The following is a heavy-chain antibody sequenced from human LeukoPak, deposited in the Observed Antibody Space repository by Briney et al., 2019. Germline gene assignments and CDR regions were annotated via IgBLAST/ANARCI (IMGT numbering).Heavy chain of an antibody. CDR3: ARRGCSGGSCYLDY. Sequence: GESLKISCQGSGYNFPIYWIGWVRQMPGQGLEWMGIIYPDDSNTIYGPSFQGQVTTSADKSINTAYLEWSSLKASDTAIYYCARRGCSGGSCYLDYWGQGTLVTVSS. J-gene: IGHJ4*02. CDR2: IYPDDSNT. D-gene: IGHD2-15*01. V-gene: IGHV5-51*01. CDR1: GYNFPIYW.